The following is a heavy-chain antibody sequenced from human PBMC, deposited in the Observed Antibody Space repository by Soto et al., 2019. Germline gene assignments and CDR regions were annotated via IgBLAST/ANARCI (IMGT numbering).Heavy chain of an antibody. CDR3: ARDSSGYYWFDP. V-gene: IGHV4-38-2*02. CDR2: IYHSGTT. CDR1: GFSISSGYF. Sequence: PSETLSLTCAVSGFSISSGYFWGWIRQPPGKGPEWLGSIYHSGTTYYNPSVKGRVTISVDTSKNQFSLKMSSVTAADTAVYYCARDSSGYYWFDPWGQG. J-gene: IGHJ5*02. D-gene: IGHD3-22*01.